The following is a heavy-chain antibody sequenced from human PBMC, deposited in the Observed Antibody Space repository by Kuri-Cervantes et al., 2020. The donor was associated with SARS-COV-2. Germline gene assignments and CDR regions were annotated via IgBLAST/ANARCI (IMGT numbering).Heavy chain of an antibody. CDR3: ARGPQEEYDFWSGSVGGGFSVYPDYYYMDV. D-gene: IGHD3-3*01. V-gene: IGHV4-61*02. J-gene: IGHJ6*03. Sequence: SETLSLTCTVPGGSISNYGYYWSWIRQPAGKGLEWIGFIYASGGTSYNASLKSRVTVSVDTSKNQLSLKLGSVTAADTAVYYCARGPQEEYDFWSGSVGGGFSVYPDYYYMDVWGKGTTVTVSS. CDR1: GGSISNYGYY. CDR2: IYASGGT.